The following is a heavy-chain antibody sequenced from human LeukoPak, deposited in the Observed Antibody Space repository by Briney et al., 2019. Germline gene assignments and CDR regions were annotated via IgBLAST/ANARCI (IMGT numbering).Heavy chain of an antibody. D-gene: IGHD6-13*01. CDR3: AKTGRGSSWYQNWFDP. CDR2: IYSGGRT. V-gene: IGHV3-66*01. J-gene: IGHJ5*02. Sequence: GGSLRLSCAASGFTFSSYSMNWVRQAPGKGLEWVSVIYSGGRTQSEYADPVKGRFTISRDNSKNTLFLEMNSLRAEDTAVYYCAKTGRGSSWYQNWFDPWGQGTLVTVAS. CDR1: GFTFSSYS.